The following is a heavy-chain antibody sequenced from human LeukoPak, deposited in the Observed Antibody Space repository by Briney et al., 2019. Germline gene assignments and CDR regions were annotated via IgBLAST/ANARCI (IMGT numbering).Heavy chain of an antibody. CDR3: ARGRLNYGMDV. CDR1: GFTFSDYY. Sequence: GGSLRLSCAASGFTFSDYYMSWIRQAPGKGLEWVSYISSSGSTIYYADSVKGRFTISKDNAKNSLYLQRNSQRAEDTGVYYCARGRLNYGMDVWGQGTTVTVSS. D-gene: IGHD3-22*01. J-gene: IGHJ6*02. V-gene: IGHV3-11*01. CDR2: ISSSGSTI.